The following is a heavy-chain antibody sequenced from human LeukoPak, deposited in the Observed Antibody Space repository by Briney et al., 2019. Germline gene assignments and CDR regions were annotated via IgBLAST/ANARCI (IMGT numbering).Heavy chain of an antibody. CDR1: GFRFGGYS. CDR3: ASYYGINWVIGY. D-gene: IGHD4-17*01. J-gene: IGHJ4*02. V-gene: IGHV3-7*01. CDR2: VKQGGREK. Sequence: GGSLRLSCTASGFRFGGYSIHWVRQAPGKGLEWVASVKQGGREKYYVDSVKGRFDISRDDAKNSLYLQMNTLRSDDTALYYCASYYGINWVIGYWGQGTLVTVSS.